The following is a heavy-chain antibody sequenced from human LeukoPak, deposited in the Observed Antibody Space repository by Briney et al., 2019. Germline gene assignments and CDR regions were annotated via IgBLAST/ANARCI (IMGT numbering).Heavy chain of an antibody. J-gene: IGHJ4*02. Sequence: PGGSLRLSCAASGFTFDDYAMHWVRQAPGKGLEWVSGISWNSGSIGYADSVKGRFTISRDNAKNSLYLQMNSLRAEDMALYYCAKDHRALAVAGHFDYWGQGTLVTVPS. CDR3: AKDHRALAVAGHFDY. CDR2: ISWNSGSI. D-gene: IGHD6-19*01. CDR1: GFTFDDYA. V-gene: IGHV3-9*03.